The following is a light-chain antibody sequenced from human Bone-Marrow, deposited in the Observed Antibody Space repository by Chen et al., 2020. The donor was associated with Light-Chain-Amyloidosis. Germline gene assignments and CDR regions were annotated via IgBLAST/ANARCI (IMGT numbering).Light chain of an antibody. Sequence: DIVLTQSPATLSLSLGERATLSCRASESVGTFLGWYQQTPGQAPRLLISDASNRAPDIPARFSGSGSGTVFTLTITSLGADDVAVYYCQQRSSWPTFGQGTKLEIK. CDR2: DAS. CDR3: QQRSSWPT. J-gene: IGKJ2*01. CDR1: ESVGTF. V-gene: IGKV3-11*01.